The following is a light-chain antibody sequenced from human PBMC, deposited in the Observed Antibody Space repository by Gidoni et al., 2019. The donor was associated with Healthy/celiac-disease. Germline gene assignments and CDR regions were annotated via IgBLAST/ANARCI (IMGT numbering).Light chain of an antibody. J-gene: IGKJ5*01. CDR2: DAS. CDR3: QQYDNLLIT. CDR1: QDISNY. V-gene: IGKV1-33*01. Sequence: DIQMTQSPSSLSASVGDRVTITCQASQDISNYLNWHQQKPGKAPKLLIYDASNLETGVPSRFSGSGSGTDFTFTISSLQLEDIATYYCQQYDNLLITFGQGTRLEIK.